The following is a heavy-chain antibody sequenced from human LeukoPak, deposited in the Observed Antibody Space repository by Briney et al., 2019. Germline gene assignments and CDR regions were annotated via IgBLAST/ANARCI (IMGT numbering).Heavy chain of an antibody. D-gene: IGHD3-22*01. CDR3: ASDSGSHYYYMDV. CDR1: GGTFSSYA. CDR2: IIPIFGTA. Sequence: SVKVSCKASGGTFSSYAISWVRQAPGQGLEWMGGIIPIFGTANYAQKFQGRVTITADKSTSTAYMELSSLRSEDTAVYYCASDSGSHYYYMDVWGKGTTVTVSS. V-gene: IGHV1-69*06. J-gene: IGHJ6*03.